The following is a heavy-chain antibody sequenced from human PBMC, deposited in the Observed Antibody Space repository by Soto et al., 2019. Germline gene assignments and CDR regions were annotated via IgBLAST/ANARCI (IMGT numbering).Heavy chain of an antibody. D-gene: IGHD6-19*01. Sequence: GSLRLSCAASGFTFSSYDMHWVRQATGKGLEWDSAIGTAGDPYYPGSVKGRFTISRENAKNSLYLQMNSLRAGDTAVYYCARGLRFSRAMDVWGQGTAVTVSS. CDR1: GFTFSSYD. J-gene: IGHJ6*02. CDR2: IGTAGDP. CDR3: ARGLRFSRAMDV. V-gene: IGHV3-13*05.